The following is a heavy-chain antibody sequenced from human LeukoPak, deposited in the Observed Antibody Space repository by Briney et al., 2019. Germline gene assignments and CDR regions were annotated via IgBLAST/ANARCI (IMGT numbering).Heavy chain of an antibody. J-gene: IGHJ4*02. CDR2: IYYSGST. Sequence: SETLSLTCTVSGGSISSGSYYWSWIRQPPGKGLEWIGYIYYSGSTNYNPSLKSRVTISVDTSKNQFSLRLSSVTAADTAVYYCARAPRAAAGSGVFDYWGQGTLVTVSS. CDR3: ARAPRAAAGSGVFDY. D-gene: IGHD6-13*01. V-gene: IGHV4-61*01. CDR1: GGSISSGSYY.